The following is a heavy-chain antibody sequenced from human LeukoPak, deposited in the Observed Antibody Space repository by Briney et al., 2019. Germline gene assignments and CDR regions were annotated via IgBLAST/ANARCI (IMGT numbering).Heavy chain of an antibody. CDR2: TYYRSYMSRWYD. Sequence: SQTLSLTCAISGDSVSSDSAAWNWIRQSPSRGLEWLGRTYYRSYMSRWYDDYAVSVKGRIAINPDTAKNQFSLQLNSVTPEDTAVYYCARGDYNWNYGNYWGQGTLVTVSS. J-gene: IGHJ4*02. V-gene: IGHV6-1*01. D-gene: IGHD1-7*01. CDR3: ARGDYNWNYGNY. CDR1: GDSVSSDSAA.